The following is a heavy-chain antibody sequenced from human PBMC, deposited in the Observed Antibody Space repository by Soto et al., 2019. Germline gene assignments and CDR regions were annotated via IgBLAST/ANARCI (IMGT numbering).Heavy chain of an antibody. D-gene: IGHD1-20*01. Sequence: GASVKVSCKASGYTFTSYGISWVRQAPGQGLEWMGWISAYNGNTNYAQKLQGRVTMTTDTSTSTAYMELRSLRSDDTAVYYCARDMSQITGTTFYYYGMDVWGQGTTVTVSS. V-gene: IGHV1-18*01. CDR3: ARDMSQITGTTFYYYGMDV. J-gene: IGHJ6*02. CDR1: GYTFTSYG. CDR2: ISAYNGNT.